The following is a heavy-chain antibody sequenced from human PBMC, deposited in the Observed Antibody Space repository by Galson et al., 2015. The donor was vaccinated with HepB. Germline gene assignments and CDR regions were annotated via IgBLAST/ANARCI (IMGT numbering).Heavy chain of an antibody. V-gene: IGHV4-59*01. J-gene: IGHJ3*02. CDR2: IYYSGST. Sequence: WIRQPPGKGLEWIGYIYYSGSTNYNPSLKSRVTISVDTSKNQFSLKLSSVTAADTAVYYCACGWYGGKNDAFDIWGQGTMVTVSS. D-gene: IGHD6-19*01. CDR3: ACGWYGGKNDAFDI.